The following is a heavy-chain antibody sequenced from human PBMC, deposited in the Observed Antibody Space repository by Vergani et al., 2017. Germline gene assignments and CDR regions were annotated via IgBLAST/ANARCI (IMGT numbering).Heavy chain of an antibody. D-gene: IGHD3-3*01. V-gene: IGHV3-20*04. CDR2: INWNGGST. CDR3: ARERNAYYDFWSGYYTQYYFDY. Sequence: VQLVESGGGLVQPGGSLRLSCTASGFTFSNYWMQWVRQAPGKGLMWVSGINWNGGSTGYADSVKGRFTISRDNAKNSLYLQMNSLRAEDTALYYCARERNAYYDFWSGYYTQYYFDYWGQGTLVTVSS. J-gene: IGHJ4*02. CDR1: GFTFSNYW.